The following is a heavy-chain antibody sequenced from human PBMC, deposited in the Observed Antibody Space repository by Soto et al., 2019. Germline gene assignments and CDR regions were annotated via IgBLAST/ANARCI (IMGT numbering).Heavy chain of an antibody. CDR1: GYTFTSYG. CDR2: ISAYNGNT. Sequence: ASVKVSCKASGYTFTSYGISWVRQAPGQGLEWMGWISAYNGNTNYAQKLQGRVTMTTDTSTSTAYMELRSLRSDDTAVYYCARDLITMVRGVPPDYGMDVWGQGTTVTVSS. CDR3: ARDLITMVRGVPPDYGMDV. V-gene: IGHV1-18*01. D-gene: IGHD3-10*01. J-gene: IGHJ6*02.